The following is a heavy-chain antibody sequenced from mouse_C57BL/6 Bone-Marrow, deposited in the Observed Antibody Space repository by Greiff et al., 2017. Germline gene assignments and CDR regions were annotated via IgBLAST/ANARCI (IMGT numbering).Heavy chain of an antibody. CDR3: ARSGTTVVARRYFDV. D-gene: IGHD1-1*01. Sequence: EVKLMESGGGLVKPGGSLKLSCAASGFTFSDYGMHWVRQAPEKGLEWVAYISSGSSTIYYADTVKGRFTISRDNAKNTLFLQMTSLRSEDTAMYYCARSGTTVVARRYFDVWGTGTTVTVSS. CDR2: ISSGSSTI. J-gene: IGHJ1*03. CDR1: GFTFSDYG. V-gene: IGHV5-17*01.